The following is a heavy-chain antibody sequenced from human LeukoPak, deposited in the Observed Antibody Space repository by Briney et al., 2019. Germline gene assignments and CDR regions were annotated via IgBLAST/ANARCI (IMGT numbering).Heavy chain of an antibody. CDR3: ARWDDSAWAFGS. CDR2: IPHTGTT. D-gene: IGHD6-19*01. CDR1: GFTFSTYT. V-gene: IGHV4-59*08. Sequence: GSLRLSCAVSGFTFSTYTMNWVRQAPGKGLEWIGYIPHTGTTSYRSSLKSRVTISVDSSKNQLSLKLASVTAADTAVYFCARWDDSAWAFGSWGPGTLVTVSS. J-gene: IGHJ4*02.